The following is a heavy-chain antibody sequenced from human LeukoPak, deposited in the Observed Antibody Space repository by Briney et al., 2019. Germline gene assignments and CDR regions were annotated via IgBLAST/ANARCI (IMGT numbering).Heavy chain of an antibody. J-gene: IGHJ6*02. CDR3: ARGGGLDV. D-gene: IGHD3-16*01. V-gene: IGHV3-7*03. Sequence: GGSLRLSCAPSGFTFSRHGMNWARQAPGKGLEWVASINHNGNVNYYVDSVKGRFTISRDNAKNSLYLQMSNLRAEDTAVYFCARGGGLDVWGRGATVTVSS. CDR2: INHNGNVN. CDR1: GFTFSRHG.